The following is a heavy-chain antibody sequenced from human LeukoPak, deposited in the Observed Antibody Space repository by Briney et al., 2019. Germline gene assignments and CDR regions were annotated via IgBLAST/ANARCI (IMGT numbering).Heavy chain of an antibody. CDR2: IYYSGST. CDR1: GGSISSYY. V-gene: IGHV4-59*01. D-gene: IGHD3-16*01. CDR3: ASGSLLSRMIPTYYYYYMDV. J-gene: IGHJ6*03. Sequence: SETLSLTCTVSGGSISSYYWSWIRQPPGKGLEWIGYIYYSGSTNYNPSLKSRVTISVDTSKNQFSLKLSSVTAADTAVYYCASGSLLSRMIPTYYYYYMDVWGKGTTVTVSS.